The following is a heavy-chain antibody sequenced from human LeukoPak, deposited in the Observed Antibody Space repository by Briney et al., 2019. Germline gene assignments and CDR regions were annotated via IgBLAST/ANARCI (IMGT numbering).Heavy chain of an antibody. CDR1: GGSFSGYY. V-gene: IGHV4-34*01. D-gene: IGHD3-22*01. CDR2: INRSGST. CDR3: ARGLQRITMIKGAFDI. J-gene: IGHJ3*02. Sequence: SETLSLTCAVYGGSFSGYYWSWIRQPPGKGLEWIGEINRSGSTNYNPSLKSRVTISVDTSKNQFSLKLSSVTAADTAVYYCARGLQRITMIKGAFDIWGQGTMVTVSS.